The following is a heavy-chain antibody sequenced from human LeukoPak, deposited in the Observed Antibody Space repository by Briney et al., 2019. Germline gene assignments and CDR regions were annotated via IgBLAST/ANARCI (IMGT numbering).Heavy chain of an antibody. CDR1: GYTFTSYG. V-gene: IGHV1-18*01. D-gene: IGHD4/OR15-4a*01. J-gene: IGHJ4*02. Sequence: GASVKVSCKASGYTFTSYGLSWVRQAPGQGLEWMGWISGYNGDTNYAQKFQDRVTMTTDTSTTTAYMELRSLRSDDTAVYYCARRAGAYSHPYDYWGQGTLVTVSS. CDR2: ISGYNGDT. CDR3: ARRAGAYSHPYDY.